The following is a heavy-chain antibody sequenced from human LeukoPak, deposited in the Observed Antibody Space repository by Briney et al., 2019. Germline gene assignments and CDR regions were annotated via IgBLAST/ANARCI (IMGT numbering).Heavy chain of an antibody. CDR3: ARDLYRIVVVPHYFDY. Sequence: GGSLRLSCAASGFTFSRYWMSWVRQTPGKGLEWVANIKEDGSEKYYVDSVKGRFTISRDNAKNSLYLQMNSLRAEDTAVYYCARDLYRIVVVPHYFDYWGQGTLVTVSS. V-gene: IGHV3-7*01. CDR1: GFTFSRYW. D-gene: IGHD3-22*01. CDR2: IKEDGSEK. J-gene: IGHJ4*02.